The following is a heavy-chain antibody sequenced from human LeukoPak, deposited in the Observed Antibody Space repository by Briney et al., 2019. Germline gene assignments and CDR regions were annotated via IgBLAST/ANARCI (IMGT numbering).Heavy chain of an antibody. Sequence: GGSLRLSCAASGFTFRSYWMSWVRQAPGNGLEWVDNIKYDGSEKFYVDSVKGRFSISRDNAKNSVYLQMNSLRADDTAVYYCARIMAYASGTYALDYWGQGTLLTVSS. CDR2: IKYDGSEK. V-gene: IGHV3-7*03. D-gene: IGHD3-10*01. J-gene: IGHJ4*02. CDR3: ARIMAYASGTYALDY. CDR1: GFTFRSYW.